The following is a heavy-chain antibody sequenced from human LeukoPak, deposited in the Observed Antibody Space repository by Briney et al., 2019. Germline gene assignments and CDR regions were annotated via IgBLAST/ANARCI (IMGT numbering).Heavy chain of an antibody. D-gene: IGHD5-18*01. CDR3: ATPFSYSYGYYFDY. CDR2: ISYDGSNK. V-gene: IGHV3-30-3*01. CDR1: GFTFSSYA. Sequence: VGSLRLSCAASGFTFSSYAMHWVRQAPGKGLEWVAVISYDGSNKYYADSVKGRFTISRDNSKNTLYLQMNSLRAEDTAVYYCATPFSYSYGYYFDYWGQGTLVTVSS. J-gene: IGHJ4*02.